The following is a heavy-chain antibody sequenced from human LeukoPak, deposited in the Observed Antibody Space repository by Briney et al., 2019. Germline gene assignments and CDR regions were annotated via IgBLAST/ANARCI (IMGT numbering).Heavy chain of an antibody. J-gene: IGHJ4*02. Sequence: SETLSLTCIVSGGSISSYYWNWIRQPPGKGLEWIGCIYYSGSTNYNPSLKSRVTISVDTSKNQFFLKLSSVTAADTAVYYCARSDGYNYGQRFDHWGQGALVTVSS. D-gene: IGHD5-18*01. CDR1: GGSISSYY. CDR2: IYYSGST. CDR3: ARSDGYNYGQRFDH. V-gene: IGHV4-59*01.